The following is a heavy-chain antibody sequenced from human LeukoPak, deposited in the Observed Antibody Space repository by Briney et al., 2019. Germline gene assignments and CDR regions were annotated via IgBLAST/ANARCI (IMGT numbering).Heavy chain of an antibody. CDR1: GYTFTSYY. D-gene: IGHD1-1*01. Sequence: GASVKVSCKASGYTFTSYYMHWVRQAPGQGLAWMGIINPSGGSTSYAQKFQGRVTMTRDTSTSTVYMELSSLRSEDTAVYYCARVIPTGKCGMDVWGQGTTVTVSS. J-gene: IGHJ6*02. CDR3: ARVIPTGKCGMDV. CDR2: INPSGGST. V-gene: IGHV1-46*01.